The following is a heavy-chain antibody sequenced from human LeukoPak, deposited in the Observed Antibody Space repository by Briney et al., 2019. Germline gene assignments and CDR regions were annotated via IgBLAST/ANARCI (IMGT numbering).Heavy chain of an antibody. D-gene: IGHD2-15*01. CDR1: GYSISSGYY. V-gene: IGHV4-38-2*02. CDR2: IYHSGST. J-gene: IGHJ5*02. CDR3: ASSKYLLRSAYSFDP. Sequence: PSETLSLTCTVSGYSISSGYYWGWIRQPPGKGLEWIGSIYHSGSTYYNPSLKSRVTISVDTSKNQFSLKLSSVTAADTAVYYCASSKYLLRSAYSFDPWGQGTLVTVSS.